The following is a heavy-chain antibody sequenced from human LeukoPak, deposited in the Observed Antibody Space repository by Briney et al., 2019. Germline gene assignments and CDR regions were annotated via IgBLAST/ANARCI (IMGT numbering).Heavy chain of an antibody. V-gene: IGHV3-7*01. J-gene: IGHJ4*02. Sequence: GGSLRLSRAASGFTFSGHWMSWVRQAPGKGLEWVANINQGGSDKYYVDSVKGRLTISRDNANNLLYLQMNSLRGEDTAVYYCTRDRSRAEDDWGQGTLVTVSS. D-gene: IGHD1-14*01. CDR3: TRDRSRAEDD. CDR2: INQGGSDK. CDR1: GFTFSGHW.